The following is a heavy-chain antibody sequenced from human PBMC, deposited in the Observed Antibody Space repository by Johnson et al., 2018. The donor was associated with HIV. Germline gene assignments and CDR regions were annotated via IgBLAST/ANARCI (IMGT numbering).Heavy chain of an antibody. CDR1: GFTFSDYY. CDR2: ISSSGSTI. Sequence: QVQLVESGGGLVQPGGSLRLSCAASGFTFSDYYMSWIRQAPGKGLEWVSYISSSGSTIFYADSVKGRFTISRDNAKNSLSLQMHSLRAEDTAVFYCARAYPGVAVAVGAFDIWGQGTMVTVSS. D-gene: IGHD6-19*01. J-gene: IGHJ3*02. CDR3: ARAYPGVAVAVGAFDI. V-gene: IGHV3-11*04.